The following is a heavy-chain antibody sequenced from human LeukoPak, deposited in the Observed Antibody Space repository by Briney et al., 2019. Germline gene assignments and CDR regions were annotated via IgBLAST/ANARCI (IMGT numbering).Heavy chain of an antibody. CDR2: ISSSSYYI. J-gene: IGHJ4*02. D-gene: IGHD5-12*01. V-gene: IGHV3-21*01. CDR1: GFTFSSYS. Sequence: GGSLRLSCAASGFTFSSYSMNWVRQAPGKGLEWVSSISSSSYYIYYADSVKGRFTISRDNAKNSLYLQVNSLRAEDTAVYYCARDGYSGYDFHYWGQGTLATVSS. CDR3: ARDGYSGYDFHY.